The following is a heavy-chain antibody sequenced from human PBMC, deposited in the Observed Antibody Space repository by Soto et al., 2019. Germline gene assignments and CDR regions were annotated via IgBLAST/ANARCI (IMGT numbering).Heavy chain of an antibody. J-gene: IGHJ3*02. D-gene: IGHD6-19*01. CDR1: GYSFTSYW. V-gene: IGHV5-51*01. Sequence: GESLKISCKGSGYSFTSYWIGWVRQMPGKGLEWMGIIYPGDSDTRYSPSFQGQVTISADKSISTAYLQWSSLKASDTAMYYCASPYSSGWYGGAFDIWGQGTMVTVSS. CDR3: ASPYSSGWYGGAFDI. CDR2: IYPGDSDT.